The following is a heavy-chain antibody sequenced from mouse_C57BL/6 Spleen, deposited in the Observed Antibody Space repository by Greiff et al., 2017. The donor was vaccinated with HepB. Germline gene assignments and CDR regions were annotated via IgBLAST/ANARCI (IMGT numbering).Heavy chain of an antibody. CDR2: INPSSGYT. CDR1: GYTFTSYT. CDR3: ARSGTTVVDY. D-gene: IGHD1-1*01. J-gene: IGHJ2*01. V-gene: IGHV1-4*01. Sequence: VKLVESGAELARPGASVKMSCKASGYTFTSYTMHWVKQRPGQGLEWIGYINPSSGYTKYNQKFKDKATLTADKSSSTAYMQLSSLTSEDSAVYYCARSGTTVVDYWGQGTTLTVSS.